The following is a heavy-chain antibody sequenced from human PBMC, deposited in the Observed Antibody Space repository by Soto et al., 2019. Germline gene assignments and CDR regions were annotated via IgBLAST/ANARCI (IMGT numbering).Heavy chain of an antibody. Sequence: QVQLVQSGAEVRRPGSSVKVSCKASGGSFSSYAISWVRQAPGQGLEWMGAINPIFGAAHYAQKFQGRVTITADEITSTPYMELTGLSSDDTAVYFCAREGRHFDYWGQGTLVTVSS. V-gene: IGHV1-69*01. CDR3: AREGRHFDY. J-gene: IGHJ4*02. CDR2: INPIFGAA. CDR1: GGSFSSYA.